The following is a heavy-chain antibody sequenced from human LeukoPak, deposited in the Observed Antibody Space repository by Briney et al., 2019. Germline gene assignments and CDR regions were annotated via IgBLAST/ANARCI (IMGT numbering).Heavy chain of an antibody. CDR1: GFTFSSYW. D-gene: IGHD6-6*01. CDR2: IKQDGSEK. J-gene: IGHJ4*02. CDR3: ARELAARPFDY. V-gene: IGHV3-7*01. Sequence: GGSLRLSCAASGFTFSSYWMSWVRQAPEKGLEWVANIKQDGSEKYYVDSVKGRFTISRDNAKNPLYLQMNSLRAEDTAVYYCARELAARPFDYWGQGTLVTVSS.